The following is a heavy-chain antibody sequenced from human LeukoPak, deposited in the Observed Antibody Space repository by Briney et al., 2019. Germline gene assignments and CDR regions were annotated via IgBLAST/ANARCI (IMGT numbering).Heavy chain of an antibody. V-gene: IGHV3-30-3*01. J-gene: IGHJ4*02. CDR2: ISYDGSNK. Sequence: PGGSLRLSCAASGFTFSSYWMHWVRQAPGKGLEWVAVISYDGSNKYYADSVKGRFTISRDNSKNTLYLQMNSLRAEDTAVYYCARVLGGYSGSLDYWGQGTLVTVSS. CDR3: ARVLGGYSGSLDY. D-gene: IGHD1-26*01. CDR1: GFTFSSYW.